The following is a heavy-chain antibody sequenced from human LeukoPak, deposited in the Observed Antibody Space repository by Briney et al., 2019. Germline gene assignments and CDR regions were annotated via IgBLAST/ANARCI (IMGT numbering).Heavy chain of an antibody. CDR2: INHSGST. Sequence: SETLSLTCAVYGGSFSGYYWSWIRQPPGKGLEWIGEINHSGSTNYNPSLKSRVTISVDTSKNQFSLKLSSVTAADTAVYYCARAPLASTTAGKRQFDYWGQGTLVTVSS. CDR3: ARAPLASTTAGKRQFDY. J-gene: IGHJ4*02. D-gene: IGHD4-17*01. V-gene: IGHV4-34*01. CDR1: GGSFSGYY.